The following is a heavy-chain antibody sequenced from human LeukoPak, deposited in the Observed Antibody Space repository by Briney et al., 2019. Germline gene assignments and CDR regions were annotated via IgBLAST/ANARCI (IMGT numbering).Heavy chain of an antibody. Sequence: SETLSLTCTVSGGSISSSSYYWGWIRQPPGKGLEWIGSIYYSGSTYYNPPLKSRVTISVDTSKNQFSLKLSSVTAADTAVYYCAGPRAGYYGAYYMDVWGKGTMVTVSS. J-gene: IGHJ6*03. D-gene: IGHD3-10*01. V-gene: IGHV4-39*01. CDR2: IYYSGST. CDR3: AGPRAGYYGAYYMDV. CDR1: GGSISSSSYY.